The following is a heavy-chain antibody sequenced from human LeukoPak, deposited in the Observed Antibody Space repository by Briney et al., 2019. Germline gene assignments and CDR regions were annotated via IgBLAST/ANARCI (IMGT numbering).Heavy chain of an antibody. J-gene: IGHJ6*02. CDR2: MNPNSGNT. D-gene: IGHD3-22*01. CDR3: ARDLSYYDSSGYLYYGMDV. CDR1: GYTFTSYD. V-gene: IGHV1-8*01. Sequence: GASVKVSCKASGYTFTSYDINWVRQATGQGLEWMGWMNPNSGNTGYAQKFQGKVTMTRNTSISTAYMELSSLRSEDTAVYYCARDLSYYDSSGYLYYGMDVWGQGTTVTVSS.